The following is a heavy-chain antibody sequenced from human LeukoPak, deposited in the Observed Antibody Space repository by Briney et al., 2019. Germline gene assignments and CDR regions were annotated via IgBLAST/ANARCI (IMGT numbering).Heavy chain of an antibody. CDR1: VGSISSHY. V-gene: IGHV4-59*11. CDR3: AGEVAVAAPPYYYYYMDV. CDR2: IYYSGST. Sequence: SETLSLPCTVSVGSISSHYWSWIRQPPGKGREGIGYIYYSGSTNYNPSLKSRVAISVDTSKNKFSLKLSSVTAADTAVYYCAGEVAVAAPPYYYYYMDVWGKGTTVTISS. J-gene: IGHJ6*03. D-gene: IGHD6-19*01.